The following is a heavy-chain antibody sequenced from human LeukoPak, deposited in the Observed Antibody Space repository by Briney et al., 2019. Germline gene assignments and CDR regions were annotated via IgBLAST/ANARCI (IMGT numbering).Heavy chain of an antibody. CDR3: AGDPSLDYGDYVNNWFDP. V-gene: IGHV1-2*06. CDR1: GYTFTGYY. Sequence: ASVKVSCKASGYTFTGYYMHWVRQAPGQGLEWMGRINPNSGGTNYAQKFQGRVTITADESTSTAYMELSSLRSEDTAVYYCAGDPSLDYGDYVNNWFDPWGQGALVTVSS. CDR2: INPNSGGT. J-gene: IGHJ5*02. D-gene: IGHD4-17*01.